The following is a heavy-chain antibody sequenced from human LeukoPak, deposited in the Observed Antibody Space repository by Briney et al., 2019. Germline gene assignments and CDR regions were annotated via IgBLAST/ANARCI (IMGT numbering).Heavy chain of an antibody. CDR2: ISYDGSDK. D-gene: IGHD3-10*01. Sequence: GGSLRLSCAASGFTFGNYGMHWVRQAPGKGLEWVAVISYDGSDKYYADSVKGRFTISRDTSKNTVYLQMNSLRAEDTAVYYCAKHSGLYYFDYWGQGALVTVSS. CDR3: AKHSGLYYFDY. J-gene: IGHJ4*02. CDR1: GFTFGNYG. V-gene: IGHV3-30*18.